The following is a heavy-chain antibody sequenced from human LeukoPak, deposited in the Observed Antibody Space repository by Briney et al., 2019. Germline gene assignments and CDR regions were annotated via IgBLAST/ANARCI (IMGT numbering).Heavy chain of an antibody. CDR2: INPNSGGT. J-gene: IGHJ4*02. Sequence: ASVKVSCKASGYTFTGYYIHWVRQAPGQGLEWMGWINPNSGGTNYAQKFQARVTMNRDTSISTAYMELSRLRFDDTAVYYCARSPDILTGEKFDYWGQGTLVTVSS. D-gene: IGHD3-9*01. CDR1: GYTFTGYY. CDR3: ARSPDILTGEKFDY. V-gene: IGHV1-2*02.